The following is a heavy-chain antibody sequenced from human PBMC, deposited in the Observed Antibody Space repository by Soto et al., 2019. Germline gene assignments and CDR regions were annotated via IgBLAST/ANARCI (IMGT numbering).Heavy chain of an antibody. CDR2: ISSSSSTI. J-gene: IGHJ3*02. CDR3: ARRVTIFGVVGAFDI. Sequence: PGGSLRLSCAASGFTFSSYGMHWVRQAPGKGLEWVSDISSSSSTIYYADSVKGRFTISRDNAKNTLYLQMNSLRAEDTAVYYCARRVTIFGVVGAFDIWGQGTMVTVS. CDR1: GFTFSSYG. V-gene: IGHV3-48*01. D-gene: IGHD3-3*01.